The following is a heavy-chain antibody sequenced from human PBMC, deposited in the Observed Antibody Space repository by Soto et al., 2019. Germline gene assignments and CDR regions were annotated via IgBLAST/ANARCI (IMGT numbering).Heavy chain of an antibody. CDR2: INSDGSST. CDR1: GFTFSSYW. V-gene: IGHV3-74*01. Sequence: HPGGSLRLSCAASGFTFSSYWMHWVRHAPGKGLVWVSRINSDGSSTSYADSVKGRFTISRDNAKNTLYLQMNSLRAEDTAVYYCARIASIVVVPAASGHWFDPWGQGTLVTAPQ. J-gene: IGHJ5*02. D-gene: IGHD2-2*01. CDR3: ARIASIVVVPAASGHWFDP.